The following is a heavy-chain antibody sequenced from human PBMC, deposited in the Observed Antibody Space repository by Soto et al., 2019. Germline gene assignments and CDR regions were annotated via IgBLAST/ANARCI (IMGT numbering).Heavy chain of an antibody. CDR1: GYTFTSSA. Sequence: ASVKVSCKASGYTFTSSAIHWVRQAPGQGLEWMGWINAGNGNIKHSQKFQHRVTITRDTSASTAYMELSSLRFEDTAVYYCARDGAVAGDSNFDYWGQGTLVTVSS. CDR2: INAGNGNI. J-gene: IGHJ4*02. D-gene: IGHD6-19*01. V-gene: IGHV1-3*01. CDR3: ARDGAVAGDSNFDY.